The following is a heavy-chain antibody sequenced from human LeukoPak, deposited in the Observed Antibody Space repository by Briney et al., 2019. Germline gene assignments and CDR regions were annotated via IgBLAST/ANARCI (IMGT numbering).Heavy chain of an antibody. Sequence: GGSLRLSCLGSGFSFNSYTMNWVREAPGQGLEWVSTISPVSSYTWYAESVKGRFTISRDNPKNTLYLQMNSLRAEDTAVYYCVRDVSRRMCMDVWGQGTTVTVSS. CDR2: ISPVSSYT. CDR3: VRDVSRRMCMDV. V-gene: IGHV3-21*01. J-gene: IGHJ6*02. CDR1: GFSFNSYT. D-gene: IGHD2/OR15-2a*01.